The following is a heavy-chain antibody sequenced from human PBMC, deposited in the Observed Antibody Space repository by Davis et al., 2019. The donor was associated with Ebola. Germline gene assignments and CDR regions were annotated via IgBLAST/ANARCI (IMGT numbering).Heavy chain of an antibody. D-gene: IGHD6-13*01. CDR1: GYSFTSYY. Sequence: GESLKISCKASGYSFTSYYISWVRQVPGKGLEWMGIIYPGDSDTRYSPSFQGQVTISADKSLSSAYLQWSSLKASDTAMYYCARGDFLAAAGYYFDYWGQGTLVTVSS. V-gene: IGHV5-51*01. CDR2: IYPGDSDT. CDR3: ARGDFLAAAGYYFDY. J-gene: IGHJ4*02.